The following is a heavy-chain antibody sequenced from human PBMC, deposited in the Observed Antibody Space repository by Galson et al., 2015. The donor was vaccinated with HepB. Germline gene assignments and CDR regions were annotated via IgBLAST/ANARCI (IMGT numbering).Heavy chain of an antibody. CDR2: ISYDGSNK. Sequence: SLRLSCAASGFTFSSYAMHWVRQAPGKGLEWVAVISYDGSNKYYADSVKGRFTISRDNSKNTLYLQMNSLRAEDTAVYYCARGGVGADYGGVYWGQGTLVTVSS. CDR1: GFTFSSYA. CDR3: ARGGVGADYGGVY. J-gene: IGHJ4*02. V-gene: IGHV3-30-3*01. D-gene: IGHD1-26*01.